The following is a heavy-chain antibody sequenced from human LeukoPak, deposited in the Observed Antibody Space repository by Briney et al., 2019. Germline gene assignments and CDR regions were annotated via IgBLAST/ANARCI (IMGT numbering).Heavy chain of an antibody. D-gene: IGHD3-22*01. CDR1: GFTFDDYA. CDR2: ISWNSGSI. CDR3: AKSPYYYDSSGCYYFDY. Sequence: HPGRSLRLSCAASGFTFDDYAMHWVRQAPGKGLEWVSGISWNSGSISYADSVKGRFTISRDNAKNSLYLQMNSLRAEDTALYYCAKSPYYYDSSGCYYFDYWGQGTLVTVSS. J-gene: IGHJ4*02. V-gene: IGHV3-9*01.